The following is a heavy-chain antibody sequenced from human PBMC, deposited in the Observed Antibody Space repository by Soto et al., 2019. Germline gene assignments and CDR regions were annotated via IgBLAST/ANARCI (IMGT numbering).Heavy chain of an antibody. CDR1: GGSISSYY. Sequence: SETLSLTCTVSGGSISSYYWSWIRQPPGKGLEWIGYIYYSGSTNYNPSLKSRVTISVDTSKNQFSLKLSSVTAADTAVYYCARDVPATRGAFDIWGQGTMVTVSS. D-gene: IGHD1-26*01. V-gene: IGHV4-59*01. J-gene: IGHJ3*02. CDR3: ARDVPATRGAFDI. CDR2: IYYSGST.